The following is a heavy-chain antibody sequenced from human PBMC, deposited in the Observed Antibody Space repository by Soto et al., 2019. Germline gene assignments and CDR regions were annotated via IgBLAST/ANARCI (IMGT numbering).Heavy chain of an antibody. Sequence: SITGYGGGRISKKQGKGLEWMGIIYPGDSDTRYSPSFQGQVTISADKSISTAYLQWSSLKASDTAMYYCATVYSSSWNTDMDYDYGLDVWGQGTTVTVSS. J-gene: IGHJ6*02. D-gene: IGHD6-13*01. V-gene: IGHV5-51*01. CDR1: SITGYG. CDR2: IYPGDSDT. CDR3: ATVYSSSWNTDMDYDYGLDV.